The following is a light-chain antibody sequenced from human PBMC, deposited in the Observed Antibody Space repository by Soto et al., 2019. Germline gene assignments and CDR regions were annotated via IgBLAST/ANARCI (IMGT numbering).Light chain of an antibody. CDR3: QQYNNWPRT. CDR2: GAS. CDR1: QSVSSSY. J-gene: IGKJ1*01. V-gene: IGKV3-20*01. Sequence: EIVLTQSPCTLSWSPGERATLSCWASQSVSSSYLAWYQQNHGQAPRLLIYGASNRATGIPDRFSGSLYGTEFNLTISSLQSEDFAVYYCQQYNNWPRTFGQGTKVDIK.